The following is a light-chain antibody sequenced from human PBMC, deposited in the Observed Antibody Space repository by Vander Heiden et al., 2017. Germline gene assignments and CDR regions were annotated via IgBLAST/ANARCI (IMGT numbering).Light chain of an antibody. Sequence: TVLTQAPVPLPWSPGERATLSCRASQSLSSSYLAWYQQKPGQAPRLLIYGTSSRATGIPDRFSGSGSGTDFTLTISRLEPEDFAVYYCQQYGSSPITFGQGTRLEIK. CDR1: QSLSSSY. J-gene: IGKJ5*01. CDR2: GTS. CDR3: QQYGSSPIT. V-gene: IGKV3-20*01.